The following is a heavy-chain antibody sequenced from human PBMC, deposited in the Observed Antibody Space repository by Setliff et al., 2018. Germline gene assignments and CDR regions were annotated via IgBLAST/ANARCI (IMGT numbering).Heavy chain of an antibody. J-gene: IGHJ4*02. D-gene: IGHD2-2*01. CDR1: GYTFTNYA. CDR3: SRLVRYCTQTSCQRASGDDY. Sequence: ASVKVSCKASGYTFTNYAISWVRQAPGQGLEWMGWISAYTGNTYYAPRLQGRVTMTTDTSSTTAYLELRSLTSDDTAVYYCSRLVRYCTQTSCQRASGDDYWGQGTLVTVSS. CDR2: ISAYTGNT. V-gene: IGHV1-18*01.